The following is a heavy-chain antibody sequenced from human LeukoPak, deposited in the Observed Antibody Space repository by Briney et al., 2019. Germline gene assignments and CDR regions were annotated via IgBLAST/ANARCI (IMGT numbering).Heavy chain of an antibody. D-gene: IGHD2-2*02. CDR2: IIPIFGTA. V-gene: IGHV1-69*13. CDR3: ARGIVVVPAAILGSYYYYYMDV. J-gene: IGHJ6*03. CDR1: GGTFSSYA. Sequence: GASVKVSCKASGGTFSSYAISWVRQAPGQGLEWMGGIIPIFGTANYAQKFQGRVTITADESTSTAYMELSSLRSEDTAVYYCARGIVVVPAAILGSYYYYYMDVWGKGTTVTVSS.